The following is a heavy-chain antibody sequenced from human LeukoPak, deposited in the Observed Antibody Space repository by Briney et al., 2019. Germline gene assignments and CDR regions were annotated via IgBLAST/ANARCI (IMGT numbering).Heavy chain of an antibody. CDR3: AEAPPVAAFDY. Sequence: GGSLRLSCAASGFTFSHHWMHWVRQAPGKGLVWVARIKGDGISTNYADSVKGRFTISRDNARNTLYLQMNSLRAEDTAIYYFAEAPPVAAFDYWGRGTLVTVSS. V-gene: IGHV3-74*01. CDR1: GFTFSHHW. CDR2: IKGDGIST. D-gene: IGHD6-19*01. J-gene: IGHJ4*02.